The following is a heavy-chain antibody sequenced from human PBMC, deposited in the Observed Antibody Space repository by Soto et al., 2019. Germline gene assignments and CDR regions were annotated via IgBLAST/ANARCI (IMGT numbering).Heavy chain of an antibody. CDR3: AREVYCSSTSCYDEAGWFDP. CDR1: GGTFSSYA. CDR2: IIPIFGTA. J-gene: IGHJ5*02. V-gene: IGHV1-69*13. Sequence: GASVKVSCKASGGTFSSYAISWVRQAPGQGLEWMGGIIPIFGTANYAQKFQGRVTITADESTSTAYMELSSLRSEDTAVYYCAREVYCSSTSCYDEAGWFDPRGQGTLVTVSS. D-gene: IGHD2-2*01.